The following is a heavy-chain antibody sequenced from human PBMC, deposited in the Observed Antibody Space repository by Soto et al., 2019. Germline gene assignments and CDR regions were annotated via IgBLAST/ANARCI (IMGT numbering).Heavy chain of an antibody. J-gene: IGHJ6*02. V-gene: IGHV1-69*17. Sequence: QVQLVQSGAEVKKPGPSVRVSCKSSGGTFGSYAVSWVRQAPGQGLEWMGGIIPVFGIATYAQEFQGRVNITADKSTHTAYMELSSLRSDDTAVFYCARGKSYYGSGRGIYDYYSLDVWGQGTTVTVSS. CDR3: ARGKSYYGSGRGIYDYYSLDV. CDR2: IIPVFGIA. CDR1: GGTFGSYA. D-gene: IGHD3-10*01.